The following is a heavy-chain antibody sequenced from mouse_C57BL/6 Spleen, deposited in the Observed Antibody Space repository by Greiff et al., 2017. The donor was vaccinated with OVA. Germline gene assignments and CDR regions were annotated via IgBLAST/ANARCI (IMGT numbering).Heavy chain of an antibody. CDR1: GYSFTGYY. D-gene: IGHD1-1*01. CDR2: INPSTGGT. CDR3: ARSRVITTLNAMDY. Sequence: EVQLQQSGPELVKPGASVKISCKASGYSFTGYYMNWVKQSPEKSLEWIGEINPSTGGTTYNQKFKPKATLTVDKFSSTAYMQLKSLTSEDSAVYYCARSRVITTLNAMDYWGQGTSVTVSS. V-gene: IGHV1-42*01. J-gene: IGHJ4*01.